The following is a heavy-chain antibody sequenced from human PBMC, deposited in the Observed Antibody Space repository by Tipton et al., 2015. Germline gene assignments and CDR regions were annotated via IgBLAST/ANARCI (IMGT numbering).Heavy chain of an antibody. CDR3: ARDAGRYYDSSGLSWYFDL. J-gene: IGHJ2*01. D-gene: IGHD3-22*01. V-gene: IGHV4-34*01. Sequence: TLSLTCAVYGGSFSGYYWNWIRQPPGKGLEWIGEINHSGSTNYNPSLKSQVTISVDTSKNQFSLKLSSVTAADTAVYYCARDAGRYYDSSGLSWYFDLWGRGTLVTVSS. CDR2: INHSGST. CDR1: GGSFSGYY.